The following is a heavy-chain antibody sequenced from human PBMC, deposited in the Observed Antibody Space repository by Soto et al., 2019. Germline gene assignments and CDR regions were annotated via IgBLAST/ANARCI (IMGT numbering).Heavy chain of an antibody. CDR3: ARSSHTDGSSYIGDYYGMDV. D-gene: IGHD6-13*01. J-gene: IGHJ6*02. V-gene: IGHV3-74*01. Sequence: PGGSLRLSCAASGFTFSSYWMHWVRQAPGKGLVWVSRINSDGSSTSYADSVKGRFTISRDNAKNTLYLQMNSLRAEDTAVYYCARSSHTDGSSYIGDYYGMDVWGQGTTVTVSS. CDR2: INSDGSST. CDR1: GFTFSSYW.